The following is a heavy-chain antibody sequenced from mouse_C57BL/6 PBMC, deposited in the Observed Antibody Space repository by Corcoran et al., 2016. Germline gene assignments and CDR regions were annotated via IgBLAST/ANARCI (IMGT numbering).Heavy chain of an antibody. J-gene: IGHJ4*01. V-gene: IGHV1-26*01. D-gene: IGHD1-1*01. CDR1: GYTFTDYY. CDR2: INPNNGGT. CDR3: ARAPPYGSSYGVRDYAMDY. Sequence: EVQLQQSGPELVKPGASVKISCKASGYTFTDYYMNWVKQSHGKSLEWIGDINPNNGGTSYNQKFKGKATLTVDKSSSTAYMELRSLTSEDSAVYYCARAPPYGSSYGVRDYAMDYWGQGTSVTVSS.